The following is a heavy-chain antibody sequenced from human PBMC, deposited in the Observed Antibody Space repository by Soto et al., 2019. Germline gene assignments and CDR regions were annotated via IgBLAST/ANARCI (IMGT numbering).Heavy chain of an antibody. J-gene: IGHJ4*02. CDR3: ARSEATALDY. CDR2: IYYSGST. Sequence: SETLSLTCTVSGGSISSYYWSWIRQPPGKGLEWIGYIYYSGSTNYNPSLKSRVTISVDTSKNQFSLKLSSVTAADTAVYYCARSEATALDYWGQGTLVTVSS. V-gene: IGHV4-59*08. CDR1: GGSISSYY.